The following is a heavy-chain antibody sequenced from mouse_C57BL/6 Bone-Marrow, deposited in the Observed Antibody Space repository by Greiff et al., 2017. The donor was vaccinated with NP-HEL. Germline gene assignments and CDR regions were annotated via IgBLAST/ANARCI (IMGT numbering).Heavy chain of an antibody. J-gene: IGHJ2*01. CDR2: IYPGNSDT. CDR3: TSRDSSGHFDY. Sequence: EVQLQQSGTVLARPGASVKMSCKTSGYTFTSYWMHWVKQRPGQGLEWIGAIYPGNSDTSYNQKFKGKAKLTAVTSASTAYMELSSLTNEDSAVYYCTSRDSSGHFDYWGKGTTLTVSS. V-gene: IGHV1-5*01. D-gene: IGHD3-2*02. CDR1: GYTFTSYW.